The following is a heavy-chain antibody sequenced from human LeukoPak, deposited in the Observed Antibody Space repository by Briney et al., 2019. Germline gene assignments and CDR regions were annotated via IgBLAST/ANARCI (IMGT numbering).Heavy chain of an antibody. Sequence: GGSLRLSCAVSGITLSNYGMSWVRQAPGKGLEWVSSISSSSSYIYYADSVKGRFTISRDNAKNSLYLQMNGLRAEDTAVYYCANIAAAGTVGYWGQGTLVTVSS. CDR1: GITLSNYG. V-gene: IGHV3-21*01. D-gene: IGHD6-13*01. J-gene: IGHJ4*02. CDR2: ISSSSSYI. CDR3: ANIAAAGTVGY.